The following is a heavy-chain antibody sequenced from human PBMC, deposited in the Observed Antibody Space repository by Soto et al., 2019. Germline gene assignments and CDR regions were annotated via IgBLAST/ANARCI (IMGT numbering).Heavy chain of an antibody. J-gene: IGHJ6*02. V-gene: IGHV4-31*03. CDR1: GGSISSGGYY. Sequence: SETLSLTCTVSGGSISSGGYYWSWIRQHPGKGLEWIGYIYYSGSTYYNPSLKSRVTISVDTSKNQFSLKLSSVTAADTAVYYCARESPYYGSGSPYYYYGMDVWGQGTTVTVSS. CDR3: ARESPYYGSGSPYYYYGMDV. CDR2: IYYSGST. D-gene: IGHD3-10*01.